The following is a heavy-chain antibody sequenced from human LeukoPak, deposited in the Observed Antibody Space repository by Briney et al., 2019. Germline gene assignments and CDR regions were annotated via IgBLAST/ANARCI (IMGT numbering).Heavy chain of an antibody. CDR2: ISSNGGST. CDR1: GFTFSSYA. D-gene: IGHD6-13*01. J-gene: IGHJ6*03. Sequence: GGSLRLSCAASGFTFSSYAMHWVRQAPGKGLEYVSAISSNGGSTYYATSVKGRSTISRDNSKNTLYLQMGSLRAEDMAVYYCARGEAAAGTGYYYYYYYMDVWGKGTTVTVSS. CDR3: ARGEAAAGTGYYYYYYYMDV. V-gene: IGHV3-64*01.